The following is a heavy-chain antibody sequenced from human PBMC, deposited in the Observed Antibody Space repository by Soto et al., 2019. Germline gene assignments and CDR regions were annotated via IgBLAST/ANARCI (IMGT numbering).Heavy chain of an antibody. CDR2: IIPIFGTA. V-gene: IGHV1-69*13. J-gene: IGHJ6*02. CDR3: ARVRVRGYSSSPYSYDGMDD. CDR1: GGTFSSYA. Sequence: WASVKVSFKASGGTFSSYAISWVRQAPGQGLEWMGGIIPIFGTANYAQKFQGRVTITADESTSTAYMELSSLRSEDTAVYYCARVRVRGYSSSPYSYDGMDDWGQGTTVTVSS. D-gene: IGHD6-13*01.